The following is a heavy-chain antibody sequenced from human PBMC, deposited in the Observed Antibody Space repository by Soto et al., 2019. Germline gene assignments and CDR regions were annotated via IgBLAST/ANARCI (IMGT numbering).Heavy chain of an antibody. J-gene: IGHJ4*02. CDR2: IKGEADGGTT. Sequence: GGSLRLSCAASGCTFNNCRVRWVRLPPGKGLEWVGRIKGEADGGTTDYAAPVKGRITISRDHSKDTLYLQLNSLKTEDTAVYYCTTGLSNGYYNFDYWGQGT. CDR3: TTGLSNGYYNFDY. V-gene: IGHV3-15*01. CDR1: GCTFNNCR. D-gene: IGHD3-22*01.